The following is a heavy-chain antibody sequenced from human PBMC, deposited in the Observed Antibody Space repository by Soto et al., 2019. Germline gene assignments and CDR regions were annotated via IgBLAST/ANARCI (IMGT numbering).Heavy chain of an antibody. V-gene: IGHV4-34*01. CDR3: ARETSFSDTTGSYDEDYFDY. Sequence: SETLSLTCVVSGGSFTCYYWNWIRQPPGKGLEWVGQIHHSGNTNYNPSLKSRVTMSVDKSKNQFSLKLTSVTAADTAVYYCARETSFSDTTGSYDEDYFDYWGRGTLVTVSS. CDR2: IHHSGNT. CDR1: GGSFTCYY. D-gene: IGHD3-9*01. J-gene: IGHJ4*02.